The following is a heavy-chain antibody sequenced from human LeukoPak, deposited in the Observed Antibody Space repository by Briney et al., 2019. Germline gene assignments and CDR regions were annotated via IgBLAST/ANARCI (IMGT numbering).Heavy chain of an antibody. J-gene: IGHJ3*02. CDR2: IGSNGGST. V-gene: IGHV3-64*02. CDR3: ARSNCSTTDCLFNAFDI. CDR1: GFTFNSYA. D-gene: IGHD2-2*01. Sequence: WGSLRLSCAASGFTFNSYAMHWVRQAPGKGLEYVSVIGSNGGSTYYADSVKGRFTISRDNSKNTLYLQMGSLRAEDMAVYYCARSNCSTTDCLFNAFDIWGQGTMVTVSS.